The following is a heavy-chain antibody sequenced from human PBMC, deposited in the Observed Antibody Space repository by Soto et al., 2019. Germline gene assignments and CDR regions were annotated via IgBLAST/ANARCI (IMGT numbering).Heavy chain of an antibody. D-gene: IGHD2-2*01. CDR3: ARDPSEGRVGNWFES. CDR1: GFTFSRYG. J-gene: IGHJ5*01. V-gene: IGHV3-21*06. CDR2: ISSSTSYV. Sequence: GGSLRLSCAASGFTFSRYGMNWLRQAPGKGLEWVASISSSTSYVYYADSVKGRFSTSRDNAKNILYLEMYGLRTEDTAVYYCARDPSEGRVGNWFESWGPGTLVTVSS.